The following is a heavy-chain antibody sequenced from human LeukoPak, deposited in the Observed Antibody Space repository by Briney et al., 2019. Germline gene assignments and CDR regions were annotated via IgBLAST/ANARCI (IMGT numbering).Heavy chain of an antibody. Sequence: AGGSLRLSCAASGFTFSSYAMGWVRQAPGKGLEWVSAISGSGGSTYYADSVKGRFTISRDNSKNTLYLQMNSLRAEDTAVYYCAKDRTKWELPFDYWGQGTLVTVSS. V-gene: IGHV3-23*01. CDR2: ISGSGGST. CDR1: GFTFSSYA. D-gene: IGHD1-26*01. CDR3: AKDRTKWELPFDY. J-gene: IGHJ4*02.